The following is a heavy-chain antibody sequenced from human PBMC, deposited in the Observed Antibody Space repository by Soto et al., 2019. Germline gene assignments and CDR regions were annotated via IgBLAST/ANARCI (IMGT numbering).Heavy chain of an antibody. CDR2: IYGGGDGI. D-gene: IGHD2-8*01. CDR1: GFTFRTYT. V-gene: IGHV3-23*04. Sequence: EVQLVESGGGLVQPGGSLRLSCVASGFTFRTYTMSWVRQAPGQGLEWLSGIYGGGDGISYADSVKGRFTISRAKPRSTPYLEMSSMRSDDTAMYSCAKDRDADGVWPFDHCGRGTLIIVSS. CDR3: AKDRDADGVWPFDH. J-gene: IGHJ4*02.